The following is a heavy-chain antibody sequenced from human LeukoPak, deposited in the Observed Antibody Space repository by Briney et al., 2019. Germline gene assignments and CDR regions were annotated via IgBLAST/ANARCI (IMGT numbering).Heavy chain of an antibody. CDR2: ITPSGGT. V-gene: IGHV1-2*02. Sequence: ASVKVSCKASGYTFTSYAIHWVRQAPGQGLEWMGWITPSGGTNYPQKFQGRVAMTWDTSITTAYMDPCRLTSDDTAVYYCARDRYGDGFAHLDFWGQGARVTVSS. J-gene: IGHJ4*02. CDR1: GYTFTSYA. CDR3: ARDRYGDGFAHLDF. D-gene: IGHD5-24*01.